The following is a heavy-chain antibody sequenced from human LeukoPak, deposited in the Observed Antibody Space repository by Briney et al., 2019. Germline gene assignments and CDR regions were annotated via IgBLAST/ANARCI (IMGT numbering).Heavy chain of an antibody. CDR2: ITANTRGSIT. J-gene: IGHJ4*02. CDR1: GFSFSTYD. D-gene: IGHD2/OR15-2a*01. CDR3: ARGGYFSFDY. Sequence: GGSLRLSCVTSGFSFSTYDMSWVRQAPGKGLEWVSGITANTRGSITYYADSVKGRFAISRDSSKDTLYLQMNSLRAEDTAVYFCARGGYFSFDYWGQGTLVTVSS. V-gene: IGHV3-23*01.